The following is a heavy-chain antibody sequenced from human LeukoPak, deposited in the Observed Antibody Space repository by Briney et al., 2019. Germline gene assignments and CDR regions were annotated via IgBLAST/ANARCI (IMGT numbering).Heavy chain of an antibody. J-gene: IGHJ5*02. CDR1: GGSIFNYY. CDR3: ARLEMSSSWHYPNWFDP. CDR2: IHTSGVT. V-gene: IGHV4-4*07. Sequence: PSETLSLTCTVSGGSIFNYYWSWIRQPAGKGLEWIGRIHTSGVTNNNPSLKSRVTMSVYMSKNQFSLKLSSVTAADTAVYYCARLEMSSSWHYPNWFDPWGQGTLVTVSS. D-gene: IGHD6-13*01.